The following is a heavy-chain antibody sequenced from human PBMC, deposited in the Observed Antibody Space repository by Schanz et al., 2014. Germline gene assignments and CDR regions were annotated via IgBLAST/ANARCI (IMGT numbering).Heavy chain of an antibody. CDR2: INPNSGGA. D-gene: IGHD2-2*01. J-gene: IGHJ6*02. Sequence: QVQLVQSGAEVKKPGASVKVSCKASGYSFTDYYIHWVRQAPGQGLEWMGWINPNSGGANYPQRFQGRVTTTRDTSSRTVYMQLSRLTSDDTAVYFCARERGRGYCSRTSCSKDYGMDVWGQGTTVTVSS. CDR3: ARERGRGYCSRTSCSKDYGMDV. V-gene: IGHV1-2*02. CDR1: GYSFTDYY.